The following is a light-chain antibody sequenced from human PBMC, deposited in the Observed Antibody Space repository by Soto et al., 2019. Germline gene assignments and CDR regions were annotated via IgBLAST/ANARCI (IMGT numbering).Light chain of an antibody. CDR2: EVS. CDR3: SSYAGSSYYV. J-gene: IGLJ1*01. CDR1: SSDVGGYNY. V-gene: IGLV2-14*01. Sequence: QSALTQPASVSGSPGQSITISCTGTSSDVGGYNYVSWYQHHPGKAPKLMLYEVSNRPSGVSNRFSGSKSGNTASLTISGLQAEDEADYYCSSYAGSSYYVFGSGTKLTVL.